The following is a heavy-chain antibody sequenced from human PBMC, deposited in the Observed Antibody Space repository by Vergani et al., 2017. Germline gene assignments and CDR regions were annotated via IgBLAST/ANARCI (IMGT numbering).Heavy chain of an antibody. V-gene: IGHV5-51*03. Sequence: EVQLVQSGAEVKKPGESLKISCQGSGYSITNYWIAWVRQRPGKGLEWMGIIYAGDSDVRYSPSFQGQVIISADKSISTAYLQWNSLKASDTAMYYCARPSDYWGQGTLVTVSS. CDR2: IYAGDSDV. J-gene: IGHJ4*02. CDR3: ARPSDY. CDR1: GYSITNYW.